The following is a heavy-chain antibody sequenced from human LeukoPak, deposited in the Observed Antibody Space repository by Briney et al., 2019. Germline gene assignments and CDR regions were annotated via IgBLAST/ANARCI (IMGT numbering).Heavy chain of an antibody. Sequence: GGSLRLSCVASGFTFSNYWMSWVRQAPGKGLVWVANVKPDESEKYYGDSVKGRFTISRDNAKNSLYLQMHSLRVDDTAVYYCVTHEVTVITRSTFDYWGQGTLLTVSS. CDR1: GFTFSNYW. CDR3: VTHEVTVITRSTFDY. J-gene: IGHJ4*02. V-gene: IGHV3-7*01. D-gene: IGHD4-23*01. CDR2: VKPDESEK.